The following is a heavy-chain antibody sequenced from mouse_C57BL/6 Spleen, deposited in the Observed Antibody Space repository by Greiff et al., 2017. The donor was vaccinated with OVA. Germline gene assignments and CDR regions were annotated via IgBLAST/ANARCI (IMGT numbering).Heavy chain of an antibody. J-gene: IGHJ2*01. CDR3: ASLDGYYFFDY. D-gene: IGHD2-3*01. V-gene: IGHV7-3*01. Sequence: EVKLVESGGGLVQPGGSLSLSCAASGFTFTDYYMSWVRQPPGKALEWLGFIRNKANGYTTEYSASVKGRFTISRDNSLSILYLQMNALRAEDSATYYCASLDGYYFFDYWGQGTTLTVSS. CDR1: GFTFTDYY. CDR2: IRNKANGYTT.